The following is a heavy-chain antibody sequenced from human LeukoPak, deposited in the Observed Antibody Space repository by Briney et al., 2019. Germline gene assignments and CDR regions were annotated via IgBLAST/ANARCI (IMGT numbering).Heavy chain of an antibody. J-gene: IGHJ6*03. Sequence: ASVKVSCKASGYTFTGYYVHWVRQAPGQGLEWMGRIRPNTGGTNSAQKFQGRVTMTRDTSISTVYLDLTRLRSDDTAVYYCARDRAYFHSGSDYYYMDVWGKGTTVTVSS. V-gene: IGHV1-2*06. CDR3: ARDRAYFHSGSDYYYMDV. CDR1: GYTFTGYY. D-gene: IGHD3-10*01. CDR2: IRPNTGGT.